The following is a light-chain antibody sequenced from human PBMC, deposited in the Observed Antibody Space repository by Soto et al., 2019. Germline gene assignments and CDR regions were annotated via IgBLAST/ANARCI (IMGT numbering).Light chain of an antibody. V-gene: IGKV2-28*01. J-gene: IGKJ3*01. CDR3: MQALQTPPFT. CDR1: QSLQHTNGYTY. Sequence: EIVMTQSPLSLPVTPGEPASISCRSSQSLQHTNGYTYLDWYLQRPGQSPQLLIYLGSYRASGVPDRFSGSGSGTDDTLKISRVEAEDGGVYYCMQALQTPPFTFGPGTKVDLK. CDR2: LGS.